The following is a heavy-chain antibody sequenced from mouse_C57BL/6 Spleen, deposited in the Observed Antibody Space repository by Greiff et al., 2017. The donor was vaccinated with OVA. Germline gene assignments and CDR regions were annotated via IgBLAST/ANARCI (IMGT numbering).Heavy chain of an antibody. CDR3: ATPYGSTLAY. CDR2: INPSSGYT. V-gene: IGHV1-4*01. CDR1: GYTFTSYT. D-gene: IGHD1-1*01. J-gene: IGHJ2*01. Sequence: QVQLQQSGAELARPGASVKVSCKASGYTFTSYTMHWVKQRPGQGLEWIGYINPSSGYTKYNQKFKDKATLTADKSSSTAYMQLSSLTSEDSAVYYCATPYGSTLAYWGQGTTLTVSS.